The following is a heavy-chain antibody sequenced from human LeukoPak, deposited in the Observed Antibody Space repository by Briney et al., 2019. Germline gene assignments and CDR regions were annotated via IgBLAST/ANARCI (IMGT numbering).Heavy chain of an antibody. V-gene: IGHV3-30-3*01. Sequence: GGSLRLSCAASGFTFSSYAMHWVRQAPGKGLEWVAVISYDGSNKYYADSVKGRFTISRDNSKNTLYLQMNSLRAEDTAVYYCARVDGIMITFGGVPDHWGQGTLVTVSS. D-gene: IGHD3-16*01. CDR1: GFTFSSYA. CDR3: ARVDGIMITFGGVPDH. J-gene: IGHJ5*02. CDR2: ISYDGSNK.